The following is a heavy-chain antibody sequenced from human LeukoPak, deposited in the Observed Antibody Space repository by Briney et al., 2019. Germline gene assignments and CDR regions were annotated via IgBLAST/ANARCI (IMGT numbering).Heavy chain of an antibody. J-gene: IGHJ4*02. CDR2: IDPRTGDT. D-gene: IGHD3-9*01. CDR3: ARDWELRYSQGGFDN. Sequence: ASVKVSCKASGYTFIVYYIHWVRQAPGQGLEWMGRIDPRTGDTNYAQQFQGRLTMTRDTSISTAYMELSRLTSDDTAVYFCARDWELRYSQGGFDNWGQGSLVTVSS. CDR1: GYTFIVYY. V-gene: IGHV1-2*06.